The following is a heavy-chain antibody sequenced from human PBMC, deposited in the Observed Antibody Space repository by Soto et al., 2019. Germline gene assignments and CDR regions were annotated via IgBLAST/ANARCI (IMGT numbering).Heavy chain of an antibody. CDR1: GGSFSGYY. CDR3: AGSLLRFLEWFPPGYYYMDV. Sequence: PSETLSLTCAVYGGSFSGYYWSWIRQPPGKGLEWIGEINHSGSTNYNPSLKSRVTISVDTSKNQFSLKLSSVTAADTAVYYCAGSLLRFLEWFPPGYYYMDVWGKGTTVTVSS. J-gene: IGHJ6*03. V-gene: IGHV4-34*01. CDR2: INHSGST. D-gene: IGHD3-3*01.